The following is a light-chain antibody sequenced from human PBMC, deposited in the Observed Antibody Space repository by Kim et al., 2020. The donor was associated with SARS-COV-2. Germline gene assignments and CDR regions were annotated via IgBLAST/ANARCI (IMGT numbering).Light chain of an antibody. CDR3: SSYAGSNNFRYV. J-gene: IGLJ1*01. Sequence: SVTISCTGTSSDVGGYNYVSWYQQHSGKAPKLMIYEVSKRPSGVPDRFSGSKSGNTASLTVSGLQAEDEADYYCSSYAGSNNFRYVFGTGTKVTVL. CDR2: EVS. CDR1: SSDVGGYNY. V-gene: IGLV2-8*01.